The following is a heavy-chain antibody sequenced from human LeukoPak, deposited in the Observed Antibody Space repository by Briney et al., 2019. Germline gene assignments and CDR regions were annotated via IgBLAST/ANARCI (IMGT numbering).Heavy chain of an antibody. D-gene: IGHD5-12*01. V-gene: IGHV4-39*01. CDR1: GVSISSSSYY. J-gene: IGHJ5*02. CDR3: ARKEDIVATIGWFDP. CDR2: IYYSGST. Sequence: SSETLSLTCTVSGVSISSSSYYWGWIRQPPGKGLEWIGSIYYSGSTYYNPSLKSRVTISVDTSKNQFSLKLSSVTAADTAVYYCARKEDIVATIGWFDPWGQGTLVTVSS.